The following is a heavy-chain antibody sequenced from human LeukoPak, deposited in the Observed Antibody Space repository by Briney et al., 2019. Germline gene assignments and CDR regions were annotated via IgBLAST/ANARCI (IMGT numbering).Heavy chain of an antibody. V-gene: IGHV3-30*18. CDR3: AKDLENTVTNNFDY. D-gene: IGHD4-17*01. Sequence: GGSLRLSCAASGFTFSSYGMHWVRQAPGKGLEWVAVISYDGSNKYYADSVKGRFTISRDNSKNTLYLQMNSLRAEDTAVYYFAKDLENTVTNNFDYWGQGTLVTVSS. J-gene: IGHJ4*02. CDR1: GFTFSSYG. CDR2: ISYDGSNK.